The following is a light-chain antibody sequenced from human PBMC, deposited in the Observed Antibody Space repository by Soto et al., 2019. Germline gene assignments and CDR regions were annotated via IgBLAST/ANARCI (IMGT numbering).Light chain of an antibody. Sequence: EIVLTQSPGTLSLSPGERATLSCRASQSVSSIYFAWYQQKPGQAPRLLIYGASSRATGIPDRFSGSGSGTDFTLTISRLEPEEVSLYYCHKFGTSLPSTFCQGTRLEIK. CDR3: HKFGTSLPST. CDR1: QSVSSIY. J-gene: IGKJ5*01. CDR2: GAS. V-gene: IGKV3-20*01.